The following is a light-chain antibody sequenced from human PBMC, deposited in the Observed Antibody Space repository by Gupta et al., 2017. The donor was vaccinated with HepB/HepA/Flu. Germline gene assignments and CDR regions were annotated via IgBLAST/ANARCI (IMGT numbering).Light chain of an antibody. V-gene: IGLV2-23*02. J-gene: IGLJ1*01. CDR2: EVT. CDR3: SSHAGSATPYV. Sequence: QSALTQPASVSGSPGQSIPIPCTGTSSDVGSYDFVSWYQQHPGKAPKLIIYEVTKRPSGVSNRFSGSKSGDTASLTISGLQAEDEGDYYCSSHAGSATPYVFGTGTKVTVL. CDR1: SSDVGSYDF.